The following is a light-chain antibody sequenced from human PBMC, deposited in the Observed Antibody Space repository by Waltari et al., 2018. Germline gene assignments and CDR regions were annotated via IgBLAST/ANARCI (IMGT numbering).Light chain of an antibody. CDR3: SSYAGSNTLL. Sequence: QAALTQPPSTSGSPGQSVTIPCSGNSSDIGGYNRFPWYQQHPGKAPKLMIYEVSQRPSGVSDRFSGSKSGNTASLTISGLQAEDEADYYCSSYAGSNTLLFGGGTRLTVL. CDR1: SSDIGGYNR. CDR2: EVS. J-gene: IGLJ2*01. V-gene: IGLV2-8*01.